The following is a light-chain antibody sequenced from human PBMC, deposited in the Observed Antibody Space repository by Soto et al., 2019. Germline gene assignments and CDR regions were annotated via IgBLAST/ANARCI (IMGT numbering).Light chain of an antibody. J-gene: IGKJ1*01. CDR3: QQYYSSWT. CDR1: QSVLYSSNNKNY. V-gene: IGKV4-1*01. Sequence: DIVMTQSPDSLAVSLGERATINCKSSQSVLYSSNNKNYLAWYQQKPGQPPKLLIYWASTRESGVPDRFSGSGSGTDFTLTISSLQAEDVAVYHCQQYYSSWTFGQGTKVDIK. CDR2: WAS.